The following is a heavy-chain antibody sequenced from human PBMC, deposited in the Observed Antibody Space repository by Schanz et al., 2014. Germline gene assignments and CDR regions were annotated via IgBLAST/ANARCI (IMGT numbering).Heavy chain of an antibody. CDR3: ARGRVLES. CDR1: TFTFSSDW. Sequence: EVQLAESGGGLVQPGGSLRLSCAASTFTFSSDWMSWVRQAPGKGLEWVANIKKDGSEKYYVDSVKGRFTISRDNAKNSLFLQMNSLRPEATAVYYCARGRVLESWGQGTLVTVSS. V-gene: IGHV3-7*02. CDR2: IKKDGSEK. J-gene: IGHJ5*01. D-gene: IGHD3-3*01.